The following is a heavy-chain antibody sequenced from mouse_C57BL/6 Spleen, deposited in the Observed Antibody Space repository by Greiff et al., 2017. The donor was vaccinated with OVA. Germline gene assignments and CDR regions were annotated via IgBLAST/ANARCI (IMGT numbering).Heavy chain of an antibody. D-gene: IGHD2-4*01. CDR1: GYAFTNYL. J-gene: IGHJ4*01. CDR3: ARSAYSSYYDYDKNAMDY. CDR2: INPGSGGT. V-gene: IGHV1-54*01. Sequence: QVQLQQSGAELVRPGTSVKVSCKASGYAFTNYLIEWVKQRPGQGLEWIGVINPGSGGTNYNEKFKGKATLTADKSSSTAYMQLSSLTSEDSAVYCCARSAYSSYYDYDKNAMDYWGQGTSVTVSS.